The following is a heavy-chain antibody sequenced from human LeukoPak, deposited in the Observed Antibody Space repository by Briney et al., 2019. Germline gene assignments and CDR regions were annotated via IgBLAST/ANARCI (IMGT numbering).Heavy chain of an antibody. D-gene: IGHD3-10*01. CDR2: INSRGSTI. V-gene: IGHV3-48*03. CDR1: GFTFSSFE. J-gene: IGHJ4*02. CDR3: ARLTFYYGSGSVGYFDY. Sequence: GGSLRLSCAASGFTFSSFEMNWVRQAPGKGLEWLSYINSRGSTIYSADSVKGRFTISRDNAKNSLYLRMNSLRAEDTAIYYCARLTFYYGSGSVGYFDYWGQGTLVTVSS.